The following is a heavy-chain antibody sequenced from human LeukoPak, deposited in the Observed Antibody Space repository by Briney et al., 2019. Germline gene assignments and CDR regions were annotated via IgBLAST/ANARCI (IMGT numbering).Heavy chain of an antibody. CDR2: IIPTSSVP. CDR3: AREPRMGESTSTF. Sequence: SVKVSCKASGGTFSTFAIGWVRQAPGQGFEWMGRIIPTSSVPNYAQKFRDRLTISADASARTAYLELSSLTSDDTAVYYCAREPRMGESTSTFWGQGTLVTVSS. D-gene: IGHD3-16*01. CDR1: GGTFSTFA. J-gene: IGHJ4*02. V-gene: IGHV1-69*13.